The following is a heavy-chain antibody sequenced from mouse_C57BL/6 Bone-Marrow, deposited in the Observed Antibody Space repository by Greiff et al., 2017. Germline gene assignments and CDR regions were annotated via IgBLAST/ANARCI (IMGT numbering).Heavy chain of an antibody. CDR2: ISSGSSTI. J-gene: IGHJ3*01. CDR3: ASPMITTGAWFAY. Sequence: EVHLVESGGGLVKPGGSLKLSCAASGFTFSDYGMHWVRQAPEKGLEWVAYISSGSSTIYYADTVKGRFTISRDNAKNTLFLQMTSLRSEDTAMYYCASPMITTGAWFAYWGQGTLVTVSA. CDR1: GFTFSDYG. D-gene: IGHD2-4*01. V-gene: IGHV5-17*01.